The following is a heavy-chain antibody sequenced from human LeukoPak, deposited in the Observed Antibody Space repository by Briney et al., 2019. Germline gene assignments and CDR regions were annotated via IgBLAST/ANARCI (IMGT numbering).Heavy chain of an antibody. CDR1: GVTLSTYA. CDR2: ISSSGSGDNT. Sequence: GGSLRLSCAASGVTLSTYAMSWARQAPGKGLEWVSGISSSGSGDNTYYADPVKGRFTISRDSSKNTLFLHMNTLRAEDTAIYYCAKDYCRDGNCPFPFLDSWGQGTQVTVSS. D-gene: IGHD2-15*01. V-gene: IGHV3-23*01. J-gene: IGHJ4*02. CDR3: AKDYCRDGNCPFPFLDS.